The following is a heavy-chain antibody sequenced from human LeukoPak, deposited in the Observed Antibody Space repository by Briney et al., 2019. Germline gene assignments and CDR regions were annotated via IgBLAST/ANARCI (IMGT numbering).Heavy chain of an antibody. CDR2: IKNKIDGGTT. CDR1: GFTFSQDW. V-gene: IGHV3-15*01. J-gene: IGHJ4*02. CDR3: SKYNPYDALDY. D-gene: IGHD1-1*01. Sequence: GGSLRLSCTGSGFTFSQDWMSWVRQVPGKGLEWLGLIKNKIDGGTTDYAVTVKGRFTISRDDSKNTLYLQMNSLKTGDTAVYYCSKYNPYDALDYWGQGTLVTVSS.